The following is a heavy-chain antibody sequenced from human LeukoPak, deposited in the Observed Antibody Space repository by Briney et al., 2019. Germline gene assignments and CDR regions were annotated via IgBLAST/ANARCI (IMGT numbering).Heavy chain of an antibody. CDR2: ISSSSSYI. CDR1: GFTFSSYS. V-gene: IGHV3-21*01. Sequence: PGGSLRLSCAASGFTFSSYSMNWVRQAPGKGLEWVSSISSSSSYIYYADSVKGRFTISRDNAKNSLYLQMNSLRAEDTAVCYCARERCSGGSCYLNWFDPWGQGTLVTVSS. J-gene: IGHJ5*02. CDR3: ARERCSGGSCYLNWFDP. D-gene: IGHD2-15*01.